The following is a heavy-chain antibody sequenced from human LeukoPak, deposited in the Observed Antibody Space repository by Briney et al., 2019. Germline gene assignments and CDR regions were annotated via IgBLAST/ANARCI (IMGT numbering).Heavy chain of an antibody. CDR2: IYPGDSDT. J-gene: IGHJ4*02. CDR3: ARLLGGDIVVVPAGVSDY. Sequence: GESLKISCKGFGYSFTSYWIGWVRQMPGKGLEWMGIIYPGDSDTRYSPSFQGQVTISADKSISTAYLQWSSLKASDTAMYYCARLLGGDIVVVPAGVSDYWGQGTLVTVSS. D-gene: IGHD2-2*01. V-gene: IGHV5-51*01. CDR1: GYSFTSYW.